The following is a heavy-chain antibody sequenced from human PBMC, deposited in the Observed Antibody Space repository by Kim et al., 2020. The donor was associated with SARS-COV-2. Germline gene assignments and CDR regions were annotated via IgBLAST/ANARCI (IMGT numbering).Heavy chain of an antibody. Sequence: GGSLRLSCAASGFTFSTYWMTWVRQAPGRGLEWVASMKQDGSEKHYVDSVKGRFTISRDNAKNSLYLQMDSLRAEDTAVYYCARVSRGPPGYWGQGTLVTVSS. D-gene: IGHD2-2*01. J-gene: IGHJ4*02. CDR1: GFTFSTYW. V-gene: IGHV3-7*01. CDR2: MKQDGSEK. CDR3: ARVSRGPPGY.